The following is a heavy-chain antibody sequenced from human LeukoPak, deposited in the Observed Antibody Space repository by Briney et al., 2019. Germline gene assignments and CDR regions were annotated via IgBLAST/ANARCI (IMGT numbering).Heavy chain of an antibody. CDR2: ISTYNGHT. CDR3: ARGGRWELPRPYAFDI. J-gene: IGHJ3*02. D-gene: IGHD1-26*01. V-gene: IGHV1-18*01. CDR1: GYTFTSYG. Sequence: EASVKVSCKASGYTFTSYGISWLRQAPGQGLEWMGWISTYNGHTNYAQKLQGRVTMTTDTSTSTAYMKLRNLRSDDTAVYYCARGGRWELPRPYAFDIWGQGTMVTVSS.